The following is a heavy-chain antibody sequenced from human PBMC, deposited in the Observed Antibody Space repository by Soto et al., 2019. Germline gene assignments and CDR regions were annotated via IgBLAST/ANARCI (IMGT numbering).Heavy chain of an antibody. V-gene: IGHV3-30*18. CDR3: SKEVGVGGTLGLFDY. CDR2: MSSDGSKI. J-gene: IGHJ4*02. D-gene: IGHD1-26*01. CDR1: GFDFTYYA. Sequence: QVQLVESGGGAVQPGESLRLSCVASGFDFTYYAMHWVRQAPGKGLESVAVMSSDGSKIHHTDSVKGRFTISRDNSKNTLYLQMNSLRKEDTAVYFCSKEVGVGGTLGLFDYCAREPWSPPPQ.